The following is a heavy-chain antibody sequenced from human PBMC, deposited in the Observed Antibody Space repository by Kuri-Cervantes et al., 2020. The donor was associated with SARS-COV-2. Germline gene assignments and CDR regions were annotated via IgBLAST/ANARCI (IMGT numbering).Heavy chain of an antibody. V-gene: IGHV3-66*03. CDR2: IYSCGST. Sequence: GGSLRLSCAASGFTVSSNYMSWVRQAPGKGLEWVSVIYSCGSTYYADSVKGRFTISRDNSKNTLYLQMNSLRAEDTAVYYCARDRGTYYWGELSSWGQGNLVTVSS. CDR3: ARDRGTYYWGELSS. CDR1: GFTVSSNY. D-gene: IGHD2/OR15-2a*01. J-gene: IGHJ5*02.